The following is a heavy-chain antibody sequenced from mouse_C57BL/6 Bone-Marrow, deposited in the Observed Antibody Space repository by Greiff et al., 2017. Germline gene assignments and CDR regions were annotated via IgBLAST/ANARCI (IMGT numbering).Heavy chain of an antibody. CDR2: ILPGSGST. CDR3: GGNLKYFDV. D-gene: IGHD2-1*01. V-gene: IGHV1-9*01. CDR1: GYTFTGYW. Sequence: QVQLQQSGAELMKPGASVKLSCKATGYTFTGYWIEWVKQRPGHGLEWIGEILPGSGSTNYNGKFKGKATFTADTSSNTAYMQLSSLTTEDSAIYYCGGNLKYFDVWGTGTTVTVSS. J-gene: IGHJ1*03.